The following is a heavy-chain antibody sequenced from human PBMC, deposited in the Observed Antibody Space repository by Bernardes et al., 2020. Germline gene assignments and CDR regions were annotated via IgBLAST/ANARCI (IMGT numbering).Heavy chain of an antibody. J-gene: IGHJ5*02. Sequence: SETLSLTCTVSGGSISSSSYYWGWIRQPPGKGLEWIGSIYYSGSTYYNPSLKSRVTISVDTSKNQFSLKLSSVTAADTAVYYCAREGDDFWSGYRHRRGFDPWGQGTLVTVSS. CDR1: GGSISSSSYY. V-gene: IGHV4-39*01. CDR2: IYYSGST. D-gene: IGHD3-3*01. CDR3: AREGDDFWSGYRHRRGFDP.